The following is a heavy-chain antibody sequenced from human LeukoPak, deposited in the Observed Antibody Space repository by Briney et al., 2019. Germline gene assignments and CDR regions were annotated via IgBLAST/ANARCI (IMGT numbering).Heavy chain of an antibody. D-gene: IGHD2-2*02. J-gene: IGHJ4*02. CDR1: GFTFSSYS. Sequence: GGSLRLSCAASGFTFSSYSMTWVRQAPGKGLEWVSSISSSSYIYYADSVKGRFTISRDNAKNSLYLQMNSLRAEDTAVYYCARPLEVVPAAISPGYWGQGTLVTVSS. V-gene: IGHV3-21*01. CDR2: ISSSSYI. CDR3: ARPLEVVPAAISPGY.